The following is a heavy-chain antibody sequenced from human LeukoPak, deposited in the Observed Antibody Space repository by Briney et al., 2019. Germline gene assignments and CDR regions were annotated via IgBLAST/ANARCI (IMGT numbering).Heavy chain of an antibody. J-gene: IGHJ4*02. CDR1: GYTLTTYG. CDR2: ISVYNGST. V-gene: IGHV1-18*01. CDR3: ARVGKYEI. Sequence: ASVKVSCKAAGYTLTTYGLSWVRQAPGQGLEWMGWISVYNGSTNYAQKFQGRVTMTTDTSTSTAYMELRSLRSDDTAVYYCARVGKYEIWGQGTLVTVSS. D-gene: IGHD2-8*01.